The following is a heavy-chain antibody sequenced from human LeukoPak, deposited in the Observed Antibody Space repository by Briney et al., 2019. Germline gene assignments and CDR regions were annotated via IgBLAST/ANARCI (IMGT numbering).Heavy chain of an antibody. CDR3: AKMMGQRLYDYCMDV. Sequence: PGGSLRLSCAASGFTFSTYAMHWVRQAPGKGLEWVSAMSGSGDGTYYADSVKGRFTISRDNSKNTLYLQMNSLRAEDTAVYYCAKMMGQRLYDYCMDVWGKGTTVTVSS. CDR1: GFTFSTYA. V-gene: IGHV3-23*01. J-gene: IGHJ6*03. CDR2: MSGSGDGT. D-gene: IGHD3-16*01.